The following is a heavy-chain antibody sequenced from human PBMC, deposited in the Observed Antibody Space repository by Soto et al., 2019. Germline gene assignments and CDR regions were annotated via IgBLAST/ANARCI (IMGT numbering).Heavy chain of an antibody. V-gene: IGHV4-4*07. D-gene: IGHD3-3*01. Sequence: PSETLSLTCTVSGGSISNYFCNWIRQPAGKGLEWIGRIDNSGSTNYNPSLKSRITMSADTSRNQFSLKLNSVTAADTAVYYCARGGQDFWSGPFDYWGQEALVTFSS. CDR2: IDNSGST. J-gene: IGHJ4*02. CDR3: ARGGQDFWSGPFDY. CDR1: GGSISNYF.